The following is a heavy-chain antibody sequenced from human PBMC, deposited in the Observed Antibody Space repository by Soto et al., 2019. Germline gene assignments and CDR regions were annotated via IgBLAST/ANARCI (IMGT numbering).Heavy chain of an antibody. D-gene: IGHD2-15*01. CDR3: AKDGDTLYCSRSSCHPAGAY. J-gene: IGHJ4*02. V-gene: IGHV3-30*18. CDR2: ISYDGSHK. CDR1: GFTFSNYG. Sequence: QVQLVESGGGVVQPGRSLRLSCAGSGFTFSNYGLHWVRQAPGKGLEWVSVISYDGSHKYYADSVKGRFTISRDNSNNMMYLQMDSLIAEDTAVYYCAKDGDTLYCSRSSCHPAGAYWGQGTLVTVSS.